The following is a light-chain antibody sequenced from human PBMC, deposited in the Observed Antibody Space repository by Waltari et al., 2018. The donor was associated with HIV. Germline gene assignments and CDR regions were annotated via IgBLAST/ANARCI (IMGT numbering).Light chain of an antibody. Sequence: TQPPSVSGAPGQSVSIPCSGNASTLGAGFGCHWYRQAPRTAPKLVIYGDTVRPSGVTDRFSGSRSLNSVSLDISGLRAEDAGDYYCQSYDISLTGLWVFGGGTKLTVL. V-gene: IGLV1-40*01. CDR1: ASTLGAGFG. J-gene: IGLJ3*02. CDR2: GDT. CDR3: QSYDISLTGLWV.